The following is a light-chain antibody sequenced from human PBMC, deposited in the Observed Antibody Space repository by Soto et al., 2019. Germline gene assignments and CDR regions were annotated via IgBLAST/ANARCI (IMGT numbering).Light chain of an antibody. V-gene: IGLV2-11*01. CDR2: NVN. J-gene: IGLJ1*01. CDR3: CAYAGSYIFV. Sequence: QSALIQPPSVSGSPGQSVTISCTGTSSDVGSYDYVSWYQQHPGTVPKPMIYNVNTQPSGVPDRFSGSKSGNTASMTISGLHTEDEADYYCCAYAGSYIFVFGTGTKLTVL. CDR1: SSDVGSYDY.